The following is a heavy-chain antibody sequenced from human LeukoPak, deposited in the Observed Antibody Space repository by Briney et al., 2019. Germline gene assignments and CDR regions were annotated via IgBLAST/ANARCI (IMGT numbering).Heavy chain of an antibody. CDR2: ISGSGGRT. J-gene: IGHJ4*02. Sequence: GGSLRLSCAASGFTFSSYAMSWVRQAPGKGVEWVSAISGSGGRTYYADSVKGGFTISIDNSKNTLYLQMNSLRAEDTAVYYCAKDRHDSSGYYYGTWGYWGQGTLVTVSS. CDR3: AKDRHDSSGYYYGTWGY. CDR1: GFTFSSYA. D-gene: IGHD3-22*01. V-gene: IGHV3-23*01.